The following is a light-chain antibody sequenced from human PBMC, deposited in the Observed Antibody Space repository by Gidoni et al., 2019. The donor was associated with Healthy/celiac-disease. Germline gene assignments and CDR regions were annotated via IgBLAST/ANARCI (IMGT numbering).Light chain of an antibody. V-gene: IGKV3-11*01. CDR2: EAS. J-gene: IGKJ2*01. CDR3: QQRSNWPTYT. CDR1: QSVSSY. Sequence: IVYTHAPATLSLSPGERATLSCRASQSVSSYLAWYQQKPGQAPRLLIYEASNRATGIPARFSGSGSGTDFTLTISNLEPEDFAVYYCQQRSNWPTYTFGQGTKLEIK.